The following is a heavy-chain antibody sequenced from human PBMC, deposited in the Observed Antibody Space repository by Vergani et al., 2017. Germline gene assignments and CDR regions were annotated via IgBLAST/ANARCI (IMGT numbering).Heavy chain of an antibody. D-gene: IGHD6-13*01. J-gene: IGHJ6*02. Sequence: EVQLVQSGAEVKKPGATVKISCKVSGYTFTDYYMHWVQQAPGKGLEWMGLVDPEDGETIYAEKFQGRVTITADTSTETAYMELSSLSSEDTAVYYCATYRPSIAAAGSLGYYYYGMDVWGQGTTVTVSS. CDR2: VDPEDGET. V-gene: IGHV1-69-2*01. CDR1: GYTFTDYY. CDR3: ATYRPSIAAAGSLGYYYYGMDV.